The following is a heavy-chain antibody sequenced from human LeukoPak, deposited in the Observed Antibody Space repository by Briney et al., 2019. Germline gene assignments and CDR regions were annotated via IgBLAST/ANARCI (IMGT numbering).Heavy chain of an antibody. D-gene: IGHD5-12*01. CDR2: INHSGST. CDR1: GGSFSGYY. CDR3: ARGRPKSDIVATITQGTHFDY. J-gene: IGHJ4*02. V-gene: IGHV4-34*01. Sequence: PSETLSLTCAVYGGSFSGYYWSWIRQPPGKGLEWIGEINHSGSTNYNPSLKSRVTISVDTSKNQFSLKLSSVTAADTAVYYCARGRPKSDIVATITQGTHFDYWGQGTLVTVSS.